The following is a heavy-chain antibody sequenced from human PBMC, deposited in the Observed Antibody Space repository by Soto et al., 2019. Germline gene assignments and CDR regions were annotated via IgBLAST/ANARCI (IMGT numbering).Heavy chain of an antibody. D-gene: IGHD3-3*01. CDR1: GGSISTSNYY. CDR3: ARASGSRNRNAFNI. V-gene: IGHV4-39*01. Sequence: QLQLQESGPGLVKPSETLSLTCIVSGGSISTSNYYWAWMRQPPGKALEWIGSIHFSGSTYYNPSLWSRVTISVDTSQNQISLSLGSVTAADTAVYYCARASGSRNRNAFNIWGNGTMVTVSS. CDR2: IHFSGST. J-gene: IGHJ3*02.